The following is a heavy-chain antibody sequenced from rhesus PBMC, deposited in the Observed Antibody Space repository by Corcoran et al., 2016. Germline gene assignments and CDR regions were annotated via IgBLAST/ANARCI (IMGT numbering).Heavy chain of an antibody. CDR2: INTGGSST. J-gene: IGHJ3*01. CDR1: GFTFGSYG. D-gene: IGHD3-9*01. V-gene: IGHV3-8*01. Sequence: EVQLVESGGGLVQPGGSLRLSCAASGFTFGSYGMHWARQAPGKGREWVSAINTGGSSTWYTDSVKGRFTISRENAKNTLYLQMDSLRAEDTAVYYCATGTRNAFDFWGQGLRVTVSS. CDR3: ATGTRNAFDF.